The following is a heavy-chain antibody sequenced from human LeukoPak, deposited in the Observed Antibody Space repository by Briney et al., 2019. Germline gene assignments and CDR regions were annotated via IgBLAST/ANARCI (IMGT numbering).Heavy chain of an antibody. D-gene: IGHD4-11*01. CDR1: GGSFSGYY. J-gene: IGHJ6*02. CDR2: IYTSGST. V-gene: IGHV4-59*10. CDR3: ARDQYPYLEDDYYYYYGMDV. Sequence: SETLSLTCAVYGGSFSGYYWSWIRQPPGKGLEWIGRIYTSGSTNYNPSPKSRVTMSVDTSKNQFSLKLSSVTAADTAVYYCARDQYPYLEDDYYYYYGMDVWGQGTTVTVSS.